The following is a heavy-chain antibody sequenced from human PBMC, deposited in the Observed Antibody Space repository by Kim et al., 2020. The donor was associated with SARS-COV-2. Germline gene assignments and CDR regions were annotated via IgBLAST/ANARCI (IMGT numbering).Heavy chain of an antibody. Sequence: IANYAQKFQGRVTSTADKSTSTAYMELSSLGSEDTAVYYCAREGGYYMDVWGKGTTVTVSS. J-gene: IGHJ6*03. V-gene: IGHV1-69*04. CDR3: AREGGYYMDV. D-gene: IGHD3-16*01. CDR2: IA.